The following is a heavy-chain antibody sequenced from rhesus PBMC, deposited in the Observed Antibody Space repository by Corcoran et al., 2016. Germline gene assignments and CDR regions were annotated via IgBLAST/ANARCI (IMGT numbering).Heavy chain of an antibody. J-gene: IGHJ1*01. CDR2: IFCSSGSA. D-gene: IGHD1-32*01. V-gene: IGHV4-147*01. Sequence: QVQLQESDPGLVKPSETLPLTCDVYAASITYNYWSWIRQPPGRGPAWIVYIFCSSGSATYTPSLESRVTISKGTSKNQFSLKLNSVTAADTAVYYCALGMPFEFWGQGALVIVSS. CDR1: AASITYNY. CDR3: ALGMPFEF.